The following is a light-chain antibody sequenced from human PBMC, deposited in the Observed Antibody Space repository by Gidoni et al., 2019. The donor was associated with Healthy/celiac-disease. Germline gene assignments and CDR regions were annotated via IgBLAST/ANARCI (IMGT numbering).Light chain of an antibody. Sequence: EIVMTHSPATLSVSPGERATRPCRASQRVSSNLAWYQQKPGQAPRLLIYGASTRATGIPARCSGSGSGREFTLTISSLQSEDFAVYYCQQYNNWPPWTFGQGTKVEIK. CDR2: GAS. V-gene: IGKV3-15*01. J-gene: IGKJ1*01. CDR1: QRVSSN. CDR3: QQYNNWPPWT.